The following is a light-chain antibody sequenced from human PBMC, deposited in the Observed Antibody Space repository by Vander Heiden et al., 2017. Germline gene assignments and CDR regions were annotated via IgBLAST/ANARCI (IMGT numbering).Light chain of an antibody. CDR2: AAT. CDR1: QNINNY. Sequence: DMQMTQSPSSLSASVGDRVTITCRASQNINNYSNWYQQKLGKAPKRLMYAATSWQGGVPSRLSGSGSGTEFTITISSLQPEDSAADSCQQSYNSPLTFGGGTKVEIK. CDR3: QQSYNSPLT. V-gene: IGKV1-39*01. J-gene: IGKJ4*01.